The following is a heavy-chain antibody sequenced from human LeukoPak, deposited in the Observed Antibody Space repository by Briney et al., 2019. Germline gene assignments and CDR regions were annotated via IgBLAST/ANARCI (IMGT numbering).Heavy chain of an antibody. D-gene: IGHD6-19*01. V-gene: IGHV4-61*01. CDR1: GGSFSSGSYY. J-gene: IGHJ3*02. Sequence: SETLSLTCTVSGGSFSSGSYYWSWLRQPPGKGLEWMGYIYYSGSTNYNPSLKSRVTISVDTSKNQFSLRLSSVTAADTAVYYCARQSSGWYRDAFDIWGQGTMVTVSS. CDR2: IYYSGST. CDR3: ARQSSGWYRDAFDI.